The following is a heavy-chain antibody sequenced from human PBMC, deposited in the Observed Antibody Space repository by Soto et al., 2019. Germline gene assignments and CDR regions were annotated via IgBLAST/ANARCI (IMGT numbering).Heavy chain of an antibody. V-gene: IGHV1-18*04. CDR2: ISPYNGNT. Sequence: QIQLVQSAAEVKKPGASVKVSCKTSGYTFVSYGISWVRQAPGQGLEWMGWISPYNGNTNFAQRLRSRVNLTTDTSTDIVYMDLGSLKTDDTTVYYCARDQNFFDSSGYYDHWGQGTLITVSS. CDR1: GYTFVSYG. J-gene: IGHJ5*02. CDR3: ARDQNFFDSSGYYDH. D-gene: IGHD3-22*01.